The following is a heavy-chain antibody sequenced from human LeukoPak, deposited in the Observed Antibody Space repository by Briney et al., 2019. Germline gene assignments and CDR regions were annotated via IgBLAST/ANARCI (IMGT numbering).Heavy chain of an antibody. Sequence: GASVKVSCKASGYTFTGYFIHWVRQAPGQGLEWMGWINPDSGGTNYAQKFQGRVIMTIDTSISTAYMELSRLRFDDTAVYYCASAARGVYFDYWGQGTLVTVSS. V-gene: IGHV1-2*02. CDR1: GYTFTGYF. J-gene: IGHJ4*02. D-gene: IGHD2-15*01. CDR2: INPDSGGT. CDR3: ASAARGVYFDY.